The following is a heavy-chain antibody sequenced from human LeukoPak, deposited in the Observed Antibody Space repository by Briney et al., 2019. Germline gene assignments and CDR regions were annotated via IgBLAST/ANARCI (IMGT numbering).Heavy chain of an antibody. J-gene: IGHJ5*02. CDR1: GYRFTSYW. CDR2: IYPGDSDT. Sequence: GESLKISCKGSGYRFTSYWIGWVRQMPGKGLEWMGIIYPGDSDTRYSPSFQGQVTISADKSISTAYLQWSSLKASDTAMYYCARSYYDSSGYSIDWFDPWGQGTLVTVSS. V-gene: IGHV5-51*01. CDR3: ARSYYDSSGYSIDWFDP. D-gene: IGHD3-22*01.